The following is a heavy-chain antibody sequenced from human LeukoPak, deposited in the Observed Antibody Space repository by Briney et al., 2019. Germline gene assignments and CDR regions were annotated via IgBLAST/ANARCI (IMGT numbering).Heavy chain of an antibody. D-gene: IGHD6-19*01. CDR1: GSTVSENY. CDR3: VRDRWPGLGDL. Sequence: PGGSLRLSCAVSGSTVSENYMSWVRQAPGKGLEWVSTIYSGGLTYYADPVKGKFTISRDNSKNTLYLQMSSLRAEDTAVYYCVRDRWPGLGDLWGQGTTATVSS. V-gene: IGHV3-66*01. CDR2: IYSGGLT. J-gene: IGHJ6*02.